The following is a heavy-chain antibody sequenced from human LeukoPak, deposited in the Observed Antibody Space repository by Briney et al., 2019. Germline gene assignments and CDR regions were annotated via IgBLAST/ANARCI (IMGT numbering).Heavy chain of an antibody. CDR1: GFAFSSYA. CDR3: ARAGGIVVVPAAIRGAYFDY. Sequence: PGGSLTLSCAASGFAFSSYAMHWVRQAPGKGLEWVAVISYDGNNKYSADSVKGRFTISRDNSKNTLYLQMNSLRAEDTAVYYCARAGGIVVVPAAIRGAYFDYWGQGTLVTVSS. D-gene: IGHD2-2*01. CDR2: ISYDGNNK. V-gene: IGHV3-30-3*01. J-gene: IGHJ4*02.